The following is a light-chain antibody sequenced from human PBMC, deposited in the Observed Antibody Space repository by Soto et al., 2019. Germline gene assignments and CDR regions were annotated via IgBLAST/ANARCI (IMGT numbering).Light chain of an antibody. CDR1: QSLGDY. CDR2: DAS. CDR3: QQRGT. V-gene: IGKV3-11*01. Sequence: ELLLTQSPATLSLSPGQRATLSCRASQSLGDYLAWYQQKPGQAPRLLIYDASNRATGIPARFSGGGSGTGFTLTISSLEPEDFAVYYCQQRGTFGQGTKLEIK. J-gene: IGKJ2*01.